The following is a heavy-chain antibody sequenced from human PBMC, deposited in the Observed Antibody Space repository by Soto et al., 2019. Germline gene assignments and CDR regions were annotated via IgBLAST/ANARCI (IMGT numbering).Heavy chain of an antibody. V-gene: IGHV1-18*01. J-gene: IGHJ4*02. D-gene: IGHD4-17*01. CDR1: GYTFASDD. CDR3: ARDYGNTFLDY. Sequence: QVQLMQSGAEVKKPGASVKVSCKASGYTFASDDFSRVRQAPGQGLEWMGWIRPYNGDTKYAQRFQGRVTMTTDTSTNTAYMELRSLRSDDTAVYFCARDYGNTFLDYWGQGSLVIVSS. CDR2: IRPYNGDT.